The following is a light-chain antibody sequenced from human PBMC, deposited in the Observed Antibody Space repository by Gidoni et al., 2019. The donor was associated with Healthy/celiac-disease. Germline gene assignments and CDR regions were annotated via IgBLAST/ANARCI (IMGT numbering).Light chain of an antibody. CDR2: DAS. V-gene: IGKV3-11*01. CDR1: QSVSSY. Sequence: VLTQSPATLSLSPGERATLSCRASQSVSSYLAWYQQKPGQAPRLLIYDASNRATGIPARFSGSGSGTDFTLTISSLEPEDFAVHYCQQRSNWPWTFGQGTKVEIK. J-gene: IGKJ1*01. CDR3: QQRSNWPWT.